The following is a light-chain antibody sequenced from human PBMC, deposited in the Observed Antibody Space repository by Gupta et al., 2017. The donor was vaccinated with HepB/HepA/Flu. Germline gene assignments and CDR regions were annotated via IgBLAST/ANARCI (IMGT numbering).Light chain of an antibody. J-gene: IGKJ1*01. CDR3: MQSTHFPRT. V-gene: IGKV2-24*01. Sequence: DAVLTQTPLSSPVTLGQSASISCRSSESLVHSNGDTYFSWLQQRPGQPPRLLIYKISQRLSGVPDRFSGSGAGTHFTLIISRVQAEDVGVYYCMQSTHFPRTFGQGTKVEI. CDR1: ESLVHSNGDTY. CDR2: KIS.